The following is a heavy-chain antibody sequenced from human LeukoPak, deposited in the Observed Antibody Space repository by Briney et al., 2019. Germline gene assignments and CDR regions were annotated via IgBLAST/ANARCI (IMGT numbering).Heavy chain of an antibody. V-gene: IGHV1-18*01. Sequence: ASVKVSCKASGYTFTSYGISWVRQAPGQGLEWMGWISAYNGNTNYAQKLQGRVAMTTDTSTSTAYMELRSLRSDDTAVYYCARNPYYYDSSGYYFFDYWGQGTLVTVSS. CDR2: ISAYNGNT. J-gene: IGHJ4*02. CDR1: GYTFTSYG. CDR3: ARNPYYYDSSGYYFFDY. D-gene: IGHD3-22*01.